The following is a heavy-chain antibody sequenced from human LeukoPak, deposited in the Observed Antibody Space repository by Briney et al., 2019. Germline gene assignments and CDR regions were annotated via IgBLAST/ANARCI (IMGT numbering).Heavy chain of an antibody. V-gene: IGHV4-34*01. D-gene: IGHD6-13*01. CDR3: ATRPDIASTGPGWFDP. Sequence: PSETLSLTCAVYGGSFSGYYWSWIRQPPGKGLEWIGEINHSGSTNYNSSLKSRVTISVDTSKNQFSLTLSSVTAADTAVYYCATRPDIASTGPGWFDPWGQGTLVTVSS. CDR2: INHSGST. CDR1: GGSFSGYY. J-gene: IGHJ5*02.